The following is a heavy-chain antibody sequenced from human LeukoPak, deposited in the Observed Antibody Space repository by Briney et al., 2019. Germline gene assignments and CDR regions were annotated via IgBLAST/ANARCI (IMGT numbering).Heavy chain of an antibody. CDR3: ARAGIAARPYDYFDY. D-gene: IGHD6-6*01. J-gene: IGHJ4*02. CDR2: IIPIFGTA. CDR1: GGTFSSYA. V-gene: IGHV1-69*05. Sequence: KISCKASGGTFSSYAISWVRQAPGQGLEWMGGIIPIFGTANYAQKFQGRVTITTDESTSTAYMELSSLRSEDTAVYYCARAGIAARPYDYFDYWGQGTLVTVSS.